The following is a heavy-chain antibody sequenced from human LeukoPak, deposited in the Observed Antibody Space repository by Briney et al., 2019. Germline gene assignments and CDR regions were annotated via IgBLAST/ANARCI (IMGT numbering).Heavy chain of an antibody. J-gene: IGHJ4*02. CDR2: INPDGNKK. CDR3: ARDLAYSRLDY. V-gene: IGHV3-7*01. D-gene: IGHD5-18*01. Sequence: GGSLRLSCAVSGLTFSSSWMDWVRQAPGKGLEWVASINPDGNKKYSADSVKGRFTISRDNTENSLYLQMNSLRVEDTAFYYCARDLAYSRLDYWGQGMLVTVSS. CDR1: GLTFSSSW.